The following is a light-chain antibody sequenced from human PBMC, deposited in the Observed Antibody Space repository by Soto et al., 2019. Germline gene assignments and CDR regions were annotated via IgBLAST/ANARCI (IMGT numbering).Light chain of an antibody. CDR2: DAS. Sequence: DIQMTQSPSTLSASLGDRVTITCRASQSISSWLAWYQQKPGKAPNLLIYDASNLASGLPSRFSGSGSGTEFTLTISSLQPDDFATYYCQQYNSYSPITFGQGTRLEIK. J-gene: IGKJ5*01. CDR1: QSISSW. CDR3: QQYNSYSPIT. V-gene: IGKV1-5*01.